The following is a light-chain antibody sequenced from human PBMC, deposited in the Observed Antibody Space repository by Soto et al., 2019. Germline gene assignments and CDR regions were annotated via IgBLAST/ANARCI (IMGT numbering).Light chain of an antibody. CDR2: KAS. V-gene: IGKV1-5*03. J-gene: IGKJ2*01. CDR1: QSISSW. CDR3: QQYNSYSPT. Sequence: DIQMTQSPSTLSASVGDRVTITCRASQSISSWLPWYQQKPGKAPKLLIYKASSLESGVPSRFSASGSGTEFTLTISSLQPDDFATYYCQQYNSYSPTFGQGTKLEIK.